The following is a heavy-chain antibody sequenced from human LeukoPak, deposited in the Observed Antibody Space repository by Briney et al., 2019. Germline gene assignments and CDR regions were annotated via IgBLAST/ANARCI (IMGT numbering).Heavy chain of an antibody. CDR2: ISAYTGNT. D-gene: IGHD2-15*01. V-gene: IGHV1-18*01. CDR3: ARTWWYGDERPIYYFDY. CDR1: GYTFTNYG. Sequence: ASVKVSCKASGYTFTNYGLSWVRQAPGQGLEWMGLISAYTGNTNYAQKLQGRVTVTTDTSTSTAYMELRSLRSDDTAMYYCARTWWYGDERPIYYFDYWGQGTLVTVSS. J-gene: IGHJ4*02.